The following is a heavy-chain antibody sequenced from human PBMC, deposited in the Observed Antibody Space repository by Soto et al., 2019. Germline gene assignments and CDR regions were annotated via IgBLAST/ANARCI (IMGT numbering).Heavy chain of an antibody. J-gene: IGHJ3*02. CDR2: IYQSGST. D-gene: IGHD5-18*01. CDR3: ARELLFYDSYGFSWDDAFAI. CDR1: GGSLSSSAYS. Sequence: QMHLQESGSGLVKPSQTLSLTCAVSGGSLSSSAYSWSWIRQPPGKGLEWIGFIYQSGSTYYNPSLKSRVTMSLDRPKNHFSLKLSSVTAADTAVYYCARELLFYDSYGFSWDDAFAIWGQGTMVTVSS. V-gene: IGHV4-30-2*01.